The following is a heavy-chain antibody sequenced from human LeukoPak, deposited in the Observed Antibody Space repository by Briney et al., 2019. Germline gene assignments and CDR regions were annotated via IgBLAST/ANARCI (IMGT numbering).Heavy chain of an antibody. Sequence: SETLSLTCTVSAGSISSSSYYWGWIRQPPGKGLEWIGSIYYSGSTYYNPSLKSRVTISVDTSKNQFSLKLSSVTAADTAVYYCARAKPYDFWSGYYVGVILFDSCYMDVWGKGTTVTVSS. CDR1: AGSISSSSYY. CDR3: ARAKPYDFWSGYYVGVILFDSCYMDV. J-gene: IGHJ6*03. D-gene: IGHD3-3*01. V-gene: IGHV4-39*07. CDR2: IYYSGST.